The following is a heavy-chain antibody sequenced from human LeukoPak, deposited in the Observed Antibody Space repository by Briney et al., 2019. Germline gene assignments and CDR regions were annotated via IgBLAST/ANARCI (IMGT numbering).Heavy chain of an antibody. Sequence: PGGSLRLSCAASGFTFSRYWMSWVRQAPGKGLEWVANIKQDGSEKYYVDSVKGRFTISRDNSKNTLYLQMNSLRPEDTAVYYCAKDRRGYYGSGSYYNFDYWGQGTLVTVSS. CDR1: GFTFSRYW. CDR3: AKDRRGYYGSGSYYNFDY. V-gene: IGHV3-7*01. CDR2: IKQDGSEK. J-gene: IGHJ4*02. D-gene: IGHD3-10*01.